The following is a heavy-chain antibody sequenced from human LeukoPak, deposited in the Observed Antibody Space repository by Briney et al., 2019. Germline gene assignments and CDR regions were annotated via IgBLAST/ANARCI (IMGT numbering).Heavy chain of an antibody. CDR3: AKIPYYYDSSGYYPTLGYFDY. CDR2: ISGSGGST. Sequence: PGGSLRLSCAASGFXFSSYAISWVRQAPGKGLEWVSAISGSGGSTYYADSVKGRFTISRDNSKNTLYLQMNSLRAEDTAVYYCAKIPYYYDSSGYYPTLGYFDYWGQGTLVTVSS. V-gene: IGHV3-23*01. CDR1: GFXFSSYA. D-gene: IGHD3-22*01. J-gene: IGHJ4*02.